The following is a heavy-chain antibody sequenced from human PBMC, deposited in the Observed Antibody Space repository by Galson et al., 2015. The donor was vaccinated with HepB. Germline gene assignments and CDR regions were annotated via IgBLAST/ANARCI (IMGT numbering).Heavy chain of an antibody. CDR2: VSDEGNVK. CDR3: AKDLTSGDNYGLHV. D-gene: IGHD2-15*01. Sequence: SLRLSCAASGFAFDIYAMHWVRRAPGKGLEWVAIVSDEGNVKYYADSVKGRSTISRDNSKNTLYLQVNSLRAEDTATYYCAKDLTSGDNYGLHVWGQGTTVTVSS. V-gene: IGHV3-30*18. J-gene: IGHJ6*02. CDR1: GFAFDIYA.